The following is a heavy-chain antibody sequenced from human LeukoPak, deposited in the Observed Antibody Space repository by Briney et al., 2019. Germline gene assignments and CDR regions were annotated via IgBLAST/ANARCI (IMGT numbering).Heavy chain of an antibody. J-gene: IGHJ4*02. V-gene: IGHV3-53*01. CDR2: IYSGGST. CDR3: AKHSSGYFKYYFDY. D-gene: IGHD3-22*01. CDR1: GFTVSSNY. Sequence: SGGSLRLSCAASGFTVSSNYMSWVRQAPGKGLEWVSVIYSGGSTYYADSVKGRFTISRDNSKNTLYLQMNSLRAEDTAVYYCAKHSSGYFKYYFDYWGQGTLVTVSS.